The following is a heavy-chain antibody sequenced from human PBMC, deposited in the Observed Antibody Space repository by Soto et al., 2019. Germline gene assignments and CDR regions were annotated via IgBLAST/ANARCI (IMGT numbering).Heavy chain of an antibody. CDR3: ALRRNFYNNSGLDY. CDR1: GYTFTGYY. CDR2: INPNSGGT. V-gene: IGHV1-2*04. J-gene: IGHJ4*02. D-gene: IGHD3-22*01. Sequence: ASVKVSCKASGYTFTGYYMHWVRQAPGQGLEWMGWINPNSGGTNYAQKFQGWVTITKDTSKNQVVFTMTNLDPVDTATYYCALRRNFYNNSGLDYWGPGTQVPVSS.